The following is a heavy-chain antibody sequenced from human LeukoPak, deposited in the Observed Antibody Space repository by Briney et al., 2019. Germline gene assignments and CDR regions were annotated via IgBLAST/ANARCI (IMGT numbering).Heavy chain of an antibody. Sequence: GGSLRLSCAASGFTFSSYEMNWVRQAPGKGLEWVSYISSSGSTIYYADSVKGRFTISRDNAKNSLYLQMNSLRAEDTAVYYCARDRTVTTSYYYYYMDVWGKGTTVTISS. V-gene: IGHV3-48*03. J-gene: IGHJ6*03. CDR2: ISSSGSTI. CDR3: ARDRTVTTSYYYYYMDV. CDR1: GFTFSSYE. D-gene: IGHD4-17*01.